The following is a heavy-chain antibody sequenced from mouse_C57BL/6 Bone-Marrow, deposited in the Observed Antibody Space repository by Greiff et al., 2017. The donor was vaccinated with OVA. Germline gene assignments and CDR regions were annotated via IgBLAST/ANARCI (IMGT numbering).Heavy chain of an antibody. V-gene: IGHV1-52*01. D-gene: IGHD4-1*01. CDR2: IDPSDSET. CDR3: ARRLGPWYFDV. J-gene: IGHJ1*03. Sequence: QVQLQQPGAELVRPGSSVKLSCKASGYTFTSYWMHWVKQRPIQGLEWIGNIDPSDSETHYNQKFKDKATLTVDKSSSTAYMQLSSLTSEDSAVYYCARRLGPWYFDVWGTGTTVTVSS. CDR1: GYTFTSYW.